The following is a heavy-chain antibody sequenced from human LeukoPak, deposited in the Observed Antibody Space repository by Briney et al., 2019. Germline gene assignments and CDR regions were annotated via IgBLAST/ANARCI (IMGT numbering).Heavy chain of an antibody. CDR2: IKQDGSEK. CDR1: GFTISSYW. V-gene: IGHV3-7*01. CDR3: AREVDTDFDY. Sequence: GGSLRLSCAASGFTISSYWMSWVRQAPGKGLEWVANIKQDGSEKYYVDSVKGRFTISRDNAKNSLYLQMNSLRAEDTAVYYCAREVDTDFDYWGQGTLVTVSS. J-gene: IGHJ4*02. D-gene: IGHD3-22*01.